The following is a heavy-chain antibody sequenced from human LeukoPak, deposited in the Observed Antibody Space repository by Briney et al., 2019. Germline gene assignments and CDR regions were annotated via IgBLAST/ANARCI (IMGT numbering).Heavy chain of an antibody. Sequence: SETLSLTCAVSGYSISSGYYWGWIRQPPGKGLEWIGSIYHSGSTYYNPSLKSRVTISVDTSKNQFSLKLSSVTAADTAVYYCARQGQWLVPDWFDPWGQGTLVTVSS. CDR1: GYSISSGYY. CDR3: ARQGQWLVPDWFDP. V-gene: IGHV4-38-2*01. D-gene: IGHD6-19*01. J-gene: IGHJ5*02. CDR2: IYHSGST.